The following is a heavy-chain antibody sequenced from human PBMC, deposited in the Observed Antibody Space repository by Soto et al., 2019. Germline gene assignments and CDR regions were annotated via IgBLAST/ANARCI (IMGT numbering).Heavy chain of an antibody. CDR2: INPNSDDT. Sequence: GASVKVSCKASGYTFTGYYIHWVRQAPGQGLEWMAWINPNSDDTNYEQKFRGRVTMTRDTSISTAYMELRRLRSDDTAVYYCARDSWNDMGLFDFWGQGTLVTVSS. D-gene: IGHD1-1*01. CDR3: ARDSWNDMGLFDF. V-gene: IGHV1-2*02. CDR1: GYTFTGYY. J-gene: IGHJ4*02.